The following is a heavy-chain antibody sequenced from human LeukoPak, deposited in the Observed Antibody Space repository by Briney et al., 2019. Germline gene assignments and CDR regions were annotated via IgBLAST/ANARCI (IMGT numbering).Heavy chain of an antibody. CDR1: GGSISTSSYY. Sequence: KPSETLSLTCTVSGGSISTSSYYWGWIRQPPGKGLECIGNIYYSGSTYYNPSLKSRVTISVDTSKNQFSLKLSSVSAADTAIYYCARDREYYYDSSGYYSPFDIWGQETMVTVSS. CDR2: IYYSGST. D-gene: IGHD3-22*01. V-gene: IGHV4-39*07. CDR3: ARDREYYYDSSGYYSPFDI. J-gene: IGHJ3*02.